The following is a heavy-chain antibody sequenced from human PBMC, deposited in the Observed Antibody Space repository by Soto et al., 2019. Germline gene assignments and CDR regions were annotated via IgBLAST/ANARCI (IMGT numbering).Heavy chain of an antibody. CDR1: GFTFSSYA. D-gene: IGHD3-10*01. J-gene: IGHJ6*02. Sequence: HPGGSLRLSCAASGFTFSSYAMSWVRQAPGKGLEWVSAISGSGGSTYYADSVKGRFTISRDNSKNTLYLQMNSLRAEDTAVYYCAKGMCERFGELLCNYYYYGMDVWGQGTTVTVSS. CDR3: AKGMCERFGELLCNYYYYGMDV. V-gene: IGHV3-23*01. CDR2: ISGSGGST.